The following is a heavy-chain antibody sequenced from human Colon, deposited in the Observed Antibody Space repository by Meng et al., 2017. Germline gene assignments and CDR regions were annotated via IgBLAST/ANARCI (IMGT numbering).Heavy chain of an antibody. CDR2: INPSGGST. Sequence: ASVKVSCKASGYTFTSYYMHWVRQAPGQGLEWMGLINPSGGSTSYAQKFQARVTMTRDTSTSTAYMELTSLRSEDTAVDYCAITSNYYGSGRPKPRYYFDYWGQGTLVTVSS. J-gene: IGHJ4*02. D-gene: IGHD3-10*01. V-gene: IGHV1-46*01. CDR3: AITSNYYGSGRPKPRYYFDY. CDR1: GYTFTSYY.